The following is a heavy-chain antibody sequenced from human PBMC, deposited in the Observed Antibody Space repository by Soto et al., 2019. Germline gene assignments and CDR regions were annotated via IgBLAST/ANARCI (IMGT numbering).Heavy chain of an antibody. D-gene: IGHD6-19*01. V-gene: IGHV3-53*01. J-gene: IGHJ4*02. Sequence: ESGGGLIQPGGSLRLSCAASGFTVSSKYMTWVRQAPGKGLEWVSVIYGGGTTYYADSVKGLFTISRDNSKNTLYLQMNSLRAEDTAVYYCVQTTGWPGFDFWGQGTLVTVSS. CDR3: VQTTGWPGFDF. CDR1: GFTVSSKY. CDR2: IYGGGTT.